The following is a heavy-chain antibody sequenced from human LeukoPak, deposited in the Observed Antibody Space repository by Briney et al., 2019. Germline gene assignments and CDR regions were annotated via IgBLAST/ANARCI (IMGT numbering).Heavy chain of an antibody. V-gene: IGHV3-30*18. CDR3: AKDHLAGYSYGGYYFDY. CDR2: ISYDGSNK. J-gene: IGHJ4*02. CDR1: GFTFSSYG. D-gene: IGHD5-18*01. Sequence: GGSLRLSCAASGFTFSSYGMHWVRQAPGKGLEWVAVISYDGSNKYYADSVKGRFTISRDNSKNTLYLQMNCLRAEDTAVYYCAKDHLAGYSYGGYYFDYWGQGTLVTVSS.